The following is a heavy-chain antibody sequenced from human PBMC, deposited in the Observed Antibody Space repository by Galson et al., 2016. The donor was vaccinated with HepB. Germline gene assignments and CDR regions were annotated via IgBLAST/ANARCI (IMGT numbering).Heavy chain of an antibody. Sequence: LRLSCAASGFTFSSYAMSWVRQAPGKGLEWVSGISGSGDTTYYADSVKGRFSISRDNSKNTLYLQMNSLRAEDTAIYYCANQDYSGGSCYDGYFQHWGQGTLVTVSS. J-gene: IGHJ1*01. CDR2: ISGSGDTT. D-gene: IGHD2-15*01. V-gene: IGHV3-23*01. CDR1: GFTFSSYA. CDR3: ANQDYSGGSCYDGYFQH.